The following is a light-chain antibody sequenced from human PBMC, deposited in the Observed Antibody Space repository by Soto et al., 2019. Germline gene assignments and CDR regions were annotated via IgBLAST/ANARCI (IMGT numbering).Light chain of an antibody. J-gene: IGKJ5*01. CDR2: AAS. V-gene: IGKV3-20*01. CDR3: QQYGTAPIT. Sequence: EIVLMQSPGTLSLSAGERATLSCRTSQSVSSTSLAWYHQRPGQAPRLLIHAASRRATGIPDRFSGSASGTDFTLTISRLEPEDSAMYYCQQYGTAPITFGQGTRLEIK. CDR1: QSVSSTS.